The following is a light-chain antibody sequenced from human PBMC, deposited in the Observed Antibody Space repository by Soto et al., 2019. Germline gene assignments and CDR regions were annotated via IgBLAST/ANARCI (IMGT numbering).Light chain of an antibody. V-gene: IGKV1-9*01. CDR2: GAS. J-gene: IGKJ2*01. CDR1: QGISSY. CDR3: QHLNTYPRT. Sequence: DIPLTQSPSFLSASVGDRVTITCRASQGISSYLAWYQQQPGKAPKLLIYGASTLQRGVSSRFSGSGSGTEFTLPLSSLQPEDFATYYCQHLNTYPRTFGQGTKLEVK.